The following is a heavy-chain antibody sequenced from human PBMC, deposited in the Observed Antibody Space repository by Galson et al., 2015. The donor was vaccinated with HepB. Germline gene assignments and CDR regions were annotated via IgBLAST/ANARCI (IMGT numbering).Heavy chain of an antibody. Sequence: SLRLSCAASGFTFSSYGMHWVRQAPGKGLEWVAVISYDGSNKYYADSVKGRFTISRDNSKNTLYLQMNSLRAEDTAVYYCARGPYCNGGSCSAPYGMDVWGQGTTVTVSS. D-gene: IGHD2-15*01. CDR2: ISYDGSNK. V-gene: IGHV3-30*03. CDR3: ARGPYCNGGSCSAPYGMDV. J-gene: IGHJ6*02. CDR1: GFTFSSYG.